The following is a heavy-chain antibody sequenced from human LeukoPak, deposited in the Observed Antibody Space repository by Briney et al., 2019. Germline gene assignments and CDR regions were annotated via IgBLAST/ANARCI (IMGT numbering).Heavy chain of an antibody. Sequence: PGGSLRLSCAASGFTFSSYAMHWVRQAPGKGLEWVAVISYDGSNKYYADSVKGRFTISRDNSKNTLYLQMNSLRAEDTAVYYCAKDISGCSSTSCYSATDYYYYGMDVWGKGTTVTVSS. D-gene: IGHD2-2*01. CDR3: AKDISGCSSTSCYSATDYYYYGMDV. V-gene: IGHV3-30*04. CDR2: ISYDGSNK. J-gene: IGHJ6*04. CDR1: GFTFSSYA.